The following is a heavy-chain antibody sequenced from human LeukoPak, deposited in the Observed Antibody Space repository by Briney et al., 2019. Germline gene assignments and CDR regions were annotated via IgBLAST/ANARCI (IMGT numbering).Heavy chain of an antibody. J-gene: IGHJ4*02. Sequence: GASVKVSCKASGGTFSSYAISGVRQAPGQGLEWMGGIIPIFGTANYAQKFQGRVTITTDESTSTAYMELSSLRSEDTAVYYCARPGAYYYDSSGYYGVWGQGTLVTVSS. CDR3: ARPGAYYYDSSGYYGV. D-gene: IGHD3-22*01. V-gene: IGHV1-69*05. CDR2: IIPIFGTA. CDR1: GGTFSSYA.